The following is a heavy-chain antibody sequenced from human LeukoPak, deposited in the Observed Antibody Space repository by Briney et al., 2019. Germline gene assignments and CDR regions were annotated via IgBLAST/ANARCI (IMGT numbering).Heavy chain of an antibody. CDR1: GFTFSTYC. V-gene: IGHV3-7*01. Sequence: PGGPLRLSCAASGFTFSTYCMSWVRQAPGKGLEWVAHIMEDGSEIYYVDSVKGRFTISRDNAKNSLYLQMNSLRAEDTAVYYCARCSNNYYYYMDVWGKGTTVTVSS. CDR2: IMEDGSEI. CDR3: ARCSNNYYYYMDV. J-gene: IGHJ6*03. D-gene: IGHD2-15*01.